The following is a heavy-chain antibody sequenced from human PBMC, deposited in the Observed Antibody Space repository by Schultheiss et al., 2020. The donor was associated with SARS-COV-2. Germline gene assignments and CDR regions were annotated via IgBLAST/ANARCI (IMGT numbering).Heavy chain of an antibody. CDR1: GGSFSGYY. J-gene: IGHJ4*02. Sequence: SQTLSLTCAVYGGSFSGYYWSWIRQPPGKGLEWIGSVYYTGITYYNPSLKSRVTISVDTSKNQFSLKLSSVTAADTAVYYCALAPGHYGSGSYGYWGQGTLVTVSS. D-gene: IGHD3-10*01. V-gene: IGHV4-34*01. CDR2: VYYTGIT. CDR3: ALAPGHYGSGSYGY.